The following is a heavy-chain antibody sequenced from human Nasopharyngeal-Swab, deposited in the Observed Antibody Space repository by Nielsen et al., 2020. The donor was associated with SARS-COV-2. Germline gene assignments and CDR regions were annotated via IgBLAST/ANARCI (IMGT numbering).Heavy chain of an antibody. CDR3: AKSLYTRTWSYYFDI. CDR1: GFPFDDYA. J-gene: IGHJ4*02. V-gene: IGHV3-9*01. Sequence: GGSLRLSCVASGFPFDDYAMSWVRLLPGRGLQWVAGITWNSGNIGYADSVKGRFTVSRDNADNTLFLQMDSLRPEDTAFYYCAKSLYTRTWSYYFDIWGQGSMVTVSS. CDR2: ITWNSGNI. D-gene: IGHD6-13*01.